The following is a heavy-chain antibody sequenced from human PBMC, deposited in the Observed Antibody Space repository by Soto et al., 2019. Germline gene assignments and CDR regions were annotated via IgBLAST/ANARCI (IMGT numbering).Heavy chain of an antibody. Sequence: EVQLLESGGGLVQPGGSLRLSCAAYGFTFSSYAMSWVRQAPGKGLEWVSAIGGRGDSTYYADSVKGRFTISRDNSRDTLYLQMNSLRAEDTAVYYCAKDLIYGYNSGRPFDYWGQGTLVTVSS. D-gene: IGHD6-19*01. V-gene: IGHV3-23*01. CDR3: AKDLIYGYNSGRPFDY. CDR1: GFTFSSYA. CDR2: IGGRGDST. J-gene: IGHJ4*02.